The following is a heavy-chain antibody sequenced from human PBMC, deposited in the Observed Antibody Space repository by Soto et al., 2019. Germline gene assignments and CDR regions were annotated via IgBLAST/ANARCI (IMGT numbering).Heavy chain of an antibody. Sequence: GGSLRLSCAASGFTVSSNYMSWVRQAPGKGLEWVSVIYSGGSTYYADSVKGRFTISRHNSKNTLYLQMNGLRAEDTAVYYCASSYCSSTSCKDYWGQGTLVTVSS. CDR1: GFTVSSNY. J-gene: IGHJ4*02. CDR2: IYSGGST. D-gene: IGHD2-2*01. CDR3: ASSYCSSTSCKDY. V-gene: IGHV3-53*04.